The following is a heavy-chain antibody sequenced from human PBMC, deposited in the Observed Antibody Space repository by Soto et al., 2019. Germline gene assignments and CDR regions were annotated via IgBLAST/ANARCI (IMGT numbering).Heavy chain of an antibody. J-gene: IGHJ3*02. CDR1: GDTFTSYG. Sequence: ASVKVSCKASGDTFTSYGISWVRQAPGQGLEWMGWISAYNGNTNYAQKLQGRVTMTTDTSTSTAYMELRSLRSDDTAVYYCARDDIMITFGEAFDIWGQGTMVTVSS. V-gene: IGHV1-18*04. CDR3: ARDDIMITFGEAFDI. D-gene: IGHD3-16*01. CDR2: ISAYNGNT.